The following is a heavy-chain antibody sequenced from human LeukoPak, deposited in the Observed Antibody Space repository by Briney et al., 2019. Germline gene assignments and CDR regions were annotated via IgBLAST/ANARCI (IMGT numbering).Heavy chain of an antibody. V-gene: IGHV3-13*01. D-gene: IGHD3-10*01. CDR1: RFTFSNYD. CDR2: IGTAGDT. CDR3: TRAARSGYSYGWSFDF. Sequence: SGGSLRLSCATSRFTFSNYDMHWVRQVTGKGLEWVSGIGTAGDTYYPGSVKGRFTISRENAKNFLYLQMNSLRAGDTAVYYCTRAARSGYSYGWSFDFWGQGTLVTVSS. J-gene: IGHJ4*02.